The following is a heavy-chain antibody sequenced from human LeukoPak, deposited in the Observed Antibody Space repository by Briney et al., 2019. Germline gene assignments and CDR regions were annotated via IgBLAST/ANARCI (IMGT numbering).Heavy chain of an antibody. D-gene: IGHD2-2*01. J-gene: IGHJ6*03. CDR1: GFTFSSYS. Sequence: GGSLRLSCAASGFTFSSYSMNWVRQTPGKGLEWVSYISSSSSTIYYADSVKGRFTISRDNAKNSLYLQMNSLRAEDTAVYYCARLPVVPAAIICYYYYYMDVWGKGTTATVSS. CDR2: ISSSSSTI. CDR3: ARLPVVPAAIICYYYYYMDV. V-gene: IGHV3-48*01.